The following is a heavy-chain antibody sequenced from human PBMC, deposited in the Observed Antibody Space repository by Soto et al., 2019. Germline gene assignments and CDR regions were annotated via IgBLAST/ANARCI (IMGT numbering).Heavy chain of an antibody. J-gene: IGHJ3*01. CDR3: ATHTSTSSTAFDV. V-gene: IGHV5-51*01. CDR2: IYPGDSDT. D-gene: IGHD6-6*01. Sequence: GESLKISCRGSGYSFDNYWIGWVRQMPGKGLEWMGIIYPGDSDTRYSPSFQGQVTISADKSISTAYLQWSSLKASDTAMYYCATHTSTSSTAFDVWGQGTMVTVSS. CDR1: GYSFDNYW.